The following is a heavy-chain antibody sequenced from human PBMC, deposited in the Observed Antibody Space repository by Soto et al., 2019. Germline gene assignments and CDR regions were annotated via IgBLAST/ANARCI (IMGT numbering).Heavy chain of an antibody. D-gene: IGHD3-22*01. Sequence: SETLSLTCTVSGGSISRYLWSWIRQPPGKGLEWIGYISDSGSTNYHPSLRSRVTISVDTSKNQFSLKLRSVTAADTAVYYCARTVSGYYFDHWGQGSLVTVSS. V-gene: IGHV4-59*01. J-gene: IGHJ4*02. CDR3: ARTVSGYYFDH. CDR1: GGSISRYL. CDR2: ISDSGST.